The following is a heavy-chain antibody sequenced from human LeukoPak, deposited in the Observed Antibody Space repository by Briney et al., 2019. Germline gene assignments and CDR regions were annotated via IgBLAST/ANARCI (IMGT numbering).Heavy chain of an antibody. CDR3: ARSTYYYDSSGYYLGY. V-gene: IGHV3-21*01. Sequence: NPGGFLRLSCAASGFTFSSYSMNWVRQAPGKGLEWVSSISSSSSYIYYADSVKGRFTISRDNAKNSLYLQMNSLRAEDTAVYYCARSTYYYDSSGYYLGYWGQGTLVTVSS. J-gene: IGHJ4*02. D-gene: IGHD3-22*01. CDR2: ISSSSSYI. CDR1: GFTFSSYS.